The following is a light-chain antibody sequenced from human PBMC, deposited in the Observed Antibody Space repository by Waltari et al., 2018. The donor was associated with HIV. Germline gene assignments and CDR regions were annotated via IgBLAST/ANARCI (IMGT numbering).Light chain of an antibody. CDR1: QCVATN. CDR2: GAS. CDR3: QQYNSWPLT. J-gene: IGKJ4*01. V-gene: IGKV3-15*01. Sequence: EIVMTQSPATLSVSPGERATLSCRASQCVATNLAWYQQKPGQAPRLLIYGASTRATGIPARFSGSGSGTEFTLTITSLQSEDFEVYYCQQYNSWPLTFGGGTKVEIK.